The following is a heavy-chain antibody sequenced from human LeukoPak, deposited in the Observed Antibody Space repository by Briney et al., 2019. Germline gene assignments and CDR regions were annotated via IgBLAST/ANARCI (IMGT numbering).Heavy chain of an antibody. Sequence: ASVKVSCKASGGTFSSYAISWVRQAPGQGLEWMGRITPILGIANYAQKFQGRVTITADKSTSTAYMELSSLRSEDTAVYYCARDRVQASGNDYWGQGTLVTVSS. D-gene: IGHD1-1*01. CDR3: ARDRVQASGNDY. V-gene: IGHV1-69*04. J-gene: IGHJ4*02. CDR2: ITPILGIA. CDR1: GGTFSSYA.